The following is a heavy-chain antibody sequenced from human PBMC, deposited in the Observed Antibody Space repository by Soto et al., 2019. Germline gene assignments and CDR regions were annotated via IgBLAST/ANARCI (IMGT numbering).Heavy chain of an antibody. D-gene: IGHD5-12*01. CDR2: IHHSGST. V-gene: IGHV4-30-4*01. CDR1: GGSISSGDSY. Sequence: QVQLQESGPGLVKPSQTLSLTCTISGGSISSGDSYWSWIRQPPGKGLEWIGYIHHSGSTYYMPSLTNQATLSLDTPKNQFSLKLNSVTAADTAVYYCARAFGYVHRSDYSLKDVFDIWGQGTLVTVSS. CDR3: ARAFGYVHRSDYSLKDVFDI. J-gene: IGHJ3*02.